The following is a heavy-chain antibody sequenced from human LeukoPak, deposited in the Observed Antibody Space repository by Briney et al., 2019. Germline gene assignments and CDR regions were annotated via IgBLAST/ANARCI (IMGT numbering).Heavy chain of an antibody. J-gene: IGHJ4*02. CDR1: GFTFSSYS. Sequence: GGSLRLSCAASGFTFSSYSMNWVRQAPGKGLEWVSSISSSSYIYYADSVKGRFTISRDNAKNSLYLQMNSLRAEDPAVYYCARATTEQWLVEWGQGTLVTVSS. CDR3: ARATTEQWLVE. V-gene: IGHV3-21*01. D-gene: IGHD6-19*01. CDR2: ISSSSYI.